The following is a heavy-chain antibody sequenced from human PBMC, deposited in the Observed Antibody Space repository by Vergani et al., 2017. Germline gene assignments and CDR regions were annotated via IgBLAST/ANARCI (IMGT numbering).Heavy chain of an antibody. D-gene: IGHD3-22*01. Sequence: QVQLQQWGAGLLKPSETLSLTCAVYGGSFSGYYWSWIRQPPGKGLEWIGEINHSGSTYYNPSLKSRVTISVDTSKNQFSLKLSSVTAADTAVYYCARVGPVGGNYYDSSGYYSFDYWGQGTLVTVSS. CDR2: INHSGST. V-gene: IGHV4-34*01. CDR1: GGSFSGYY. CDR3: ARVGPVGGNYYDSSGYYSFDY. J-gene: IGHJ4*02.